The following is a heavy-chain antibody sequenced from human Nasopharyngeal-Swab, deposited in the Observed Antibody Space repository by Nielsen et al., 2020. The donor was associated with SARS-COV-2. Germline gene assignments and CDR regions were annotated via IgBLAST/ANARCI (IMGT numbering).Heavy chain of an antibody. CDR1: GFTFSSYA. Sequence: GGSLRLSCAASGFTFSSYAMSWVRQAPGKGLEWVSGISWNSGSIGYADSVKGRFTISRDNAKNSLYLQMNSLRAEDTALYYCAKDSWAANWFDPWGQGTLVTVSS. CDR2: ISWNSGSI. CDR3: AKDSWAANWFDP. V-gene: IGHV3-9*01. D-gene: IGHD3-16*01. J-gene: IGHJ5*02.